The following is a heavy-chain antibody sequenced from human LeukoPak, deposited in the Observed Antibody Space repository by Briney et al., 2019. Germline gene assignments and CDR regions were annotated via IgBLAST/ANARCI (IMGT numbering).Heavy chain of an antibody. CDR2: IYPGDSDA. Sequence: GESLKISCKGSGYSFTSYWVAWVRQMPGKGLEWMGTIYPGDSDARYSPSSQGQVTISADKSIRTAYLQWSSLKASDTAMYYCARQVGNYDSSGYGPSGYYYYYYMDVWGKGTTVTVSS. D-gene: IGHD3-22*01. V-gene: IGHV5-51*01. CDR3: ARQVGNYDSSGYGPSGYYYYYYMDV. CDR1: GYSFTSYW. J-gene: IGHJ6*03.